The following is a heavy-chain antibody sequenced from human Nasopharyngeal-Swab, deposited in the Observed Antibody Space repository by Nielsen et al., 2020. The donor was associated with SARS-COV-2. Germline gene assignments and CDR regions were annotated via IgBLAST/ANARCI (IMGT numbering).Heavy chain of an antibody. Sequence: GGSLRLSCKGSGYSFTSYWIGWVRQMPGKGLEWMGIIYPGDSDTRYSPSFQGQVTISAGKSISTAYLQWSSLKASDTAMYYCARQQWLVENYYYGMDVWGQGTTVTVSS. CDR3: ARQQWLVENYYYGMDV. CDR2: IYPGDSDT. V-gene: IGHV5-51*01. J-gene: IGHJ6*02. CDR1: GYSFTSYW. D-gene: IGHD6-19*01.